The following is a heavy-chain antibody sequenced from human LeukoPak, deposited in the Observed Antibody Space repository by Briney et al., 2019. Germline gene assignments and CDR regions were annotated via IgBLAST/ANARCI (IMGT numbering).Heavy chain of an antibody. V-gene: IGHV4-4*07. Sequence: SETLSLTCTVSGGSISSYYWSWIRQPAGKGLEWIGRIYTSGSTNYNPSLKSRVTMSVDTSKSQFSLKLSSVTAADTDMYFCAGGSPDYDAFDIWGQGTMVTVSS. D-gene: IGHD2-15*01. CDR3: AGGSPDYDAFDI. CDR1: GGSISSYY. CDR2: IYTSGST. J-gene: IGHJ3*02.